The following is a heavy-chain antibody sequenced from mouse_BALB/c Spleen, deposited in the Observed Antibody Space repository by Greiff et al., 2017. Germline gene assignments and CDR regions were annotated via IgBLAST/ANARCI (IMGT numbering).Heavy chain of an antibody. CDR2: ISSGSSTI. J-gene: IGHJ2*01. Sequence: EVQGVESGGGLVQPGGSRKLSCAASGFTFSSFGMHWVRQAPEKGLEWVAYISSGSSTIYYADTVKGRFTISRDNPKNTLFLQMTSLRSEDTAMYYCARSNYYGSSLDYWGQGTTLTVSS. D-gene: IGHD1-1*01. CDR1: GFTFSSFG. V-gene: IGHV5-17*02. CDR3: ARSNYYGSSLDY.